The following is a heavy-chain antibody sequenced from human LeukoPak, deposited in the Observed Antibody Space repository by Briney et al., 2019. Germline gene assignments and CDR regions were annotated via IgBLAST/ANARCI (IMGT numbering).Heavy chain of an antibody. Sequence: SETLSLTGTVSGYSISSINCFWGGIRQPPGKGRECIGSLVCSGSTYYTPSLKSRVTMSVDTSKNQFYMKLSCVTAADTAVYYCARIRLGQLYRAAFDYWGQRTLVTVSS. D-gene: IGHD6-6*01. J-gene: IGHJ4*02. CDR2: LVCSGST. V-gene: IGHV4-39*01. CDR3: ARIRLGQLYRAAFDY. CDR1: GYSISSINCF.